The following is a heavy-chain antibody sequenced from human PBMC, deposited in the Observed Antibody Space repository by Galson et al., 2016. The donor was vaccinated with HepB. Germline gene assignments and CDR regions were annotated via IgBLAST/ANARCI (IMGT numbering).Heavy chain of an antibody. Sequence: SLRLSCAASGFTFSDYFMSWVRQAPGKGLEWVAYISSSGNIIYYPDSVKGRFTISRDNAKNSLSLQMNSLRAEDTAEYFCGRNRGFGSATYFTVDSWGQGTLVTVSS. J-gene: IGHJ4*02. CDR2: ISSSGNII. CDR1: GFTFSDYF. CDR3: GRNRGFGSATYFTVDS. V-gene: IGHV3-11*01. D-gene: IGHD3-10*01.